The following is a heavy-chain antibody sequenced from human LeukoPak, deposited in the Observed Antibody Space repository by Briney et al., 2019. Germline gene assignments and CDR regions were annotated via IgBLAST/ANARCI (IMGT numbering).Heavy chain of an antibody. J-gene: IGHJ3*02. CDR3: ARDGSLIGAAFDI. CDR2: IYTSGST. Sequence: SETLSLTCTVSGGSISSGVYYWGWIRQPPGKGLEWIGRIYTSGSTNYNPSLKSRVTISGDTSKNQFSLKLSSVTAADTAVYYCARDGSLIGAAFDIWGQGTMVTVSS. CDR1: GGSISSGVYY. V-gene: IGHV4-61*02. D-gene: IGHD7-27*01.